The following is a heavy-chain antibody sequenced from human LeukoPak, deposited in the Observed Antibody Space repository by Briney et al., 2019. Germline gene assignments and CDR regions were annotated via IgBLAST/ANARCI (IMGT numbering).Heavy chain of an antibody. D-gene: IGHD3/OR15-3a*01. J-gene: IGHJ4*02. Sequence: SETLSLTCTVSGGSISSYYWSWIRQPAGKGLEWIGRIYTSGSTDYNPSLKSRVTILKDTSKNQFSLRLSSVTAADTAVYYCARTNDFWTGYYEKWGQGTLVTVSS. CDR2: IYTSGST. V-gene: IGHV4-4*07. CDR3: ARTNDFWTGYYEK. CDR1: GGSISSYY.